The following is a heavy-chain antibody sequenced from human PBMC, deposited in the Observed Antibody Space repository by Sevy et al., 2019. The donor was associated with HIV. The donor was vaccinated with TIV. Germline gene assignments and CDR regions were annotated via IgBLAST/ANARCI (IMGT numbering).Heavy chain of an antibody. Sequence: GGSLRLACTVSGFIFNNKGMHWVRRAPGRGLEWVAAIFSDGTTKDYGDSVKGRFTISRDNSKNALFLQMNSLRVDDTALYYCARESGSDWYLDSWGQGTLVTVSS. D-gene: IGHD2-21*02. J-gene: IGHJ4*02. CDR2: IFSDGTTK. CDR1: GFIFNNKG. CDR3: ARESGSDWYLDS. V-gene: IGHV3-30*12.